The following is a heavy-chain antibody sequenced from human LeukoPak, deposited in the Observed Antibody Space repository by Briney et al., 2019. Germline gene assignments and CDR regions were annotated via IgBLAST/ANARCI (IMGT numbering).Heavy chain of an antibody. Sequence: PSQTLSLTCAVSGGSISSGGYSWSWIRQPPGKGLEWIGYIYHSGSTYYNPSLKSRVTISVDRSKNQFSLKLSSVTAADTAVYYCARDYHPHMSATNWFDPWGQGTLVTVSS. V-gene: IGHV4-30-2*01. CDR1: GGSISSGGYS. D-gene: IGHD6-25*01. CDR2: IYHSGST. CDR3: ARDYHPHMSATNWFDP. J-gene: IGHJ5*02.